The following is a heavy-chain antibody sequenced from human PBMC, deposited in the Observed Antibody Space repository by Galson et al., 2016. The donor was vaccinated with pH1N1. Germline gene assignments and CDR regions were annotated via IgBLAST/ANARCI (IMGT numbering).Heavy chain of an antibody. D-gene: IGHD3-16*01. J-gene: IGHJ6*03. V-gene: IGHV5-51*01. CDR3: AGHGGLDPPPVAYYMAV. CDR1: GYGFTTSW. CDR2: IYPGDSDT. Sequence: QSGAEVKKPGESLKISCKTSGYGFTTSWIGWVRQMPGKGLEWMGVIYPGDSDTRYSPSFQGQVTISADKSISTAYLHWSSLTASDTAIYYCAGHGGLDPPPVAYYMAVWGKGTTVTVSS.